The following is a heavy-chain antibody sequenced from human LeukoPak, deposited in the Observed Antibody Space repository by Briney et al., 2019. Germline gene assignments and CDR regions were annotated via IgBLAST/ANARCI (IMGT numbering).Heavy chain of an antibody. D-gene: IGHD2-2*01. CDR3: ASYCSSTSCRTRPGYYMDV. J-gene: IGHJ6*03. Sequence: SVKVSXKASGGTFRSYAISWVRQAPGQGLEWIGGIIPIFGTANYAQKFQGRVTITADESTSTAYMELSSLRSEDTAVYYSASYCSSTSCRTRPGYYMDVWGKGTTVTVSS. CDR2: IIPIFGTA. CDR1: GGTFRSYA. V-gene: IGHV1-69*13.